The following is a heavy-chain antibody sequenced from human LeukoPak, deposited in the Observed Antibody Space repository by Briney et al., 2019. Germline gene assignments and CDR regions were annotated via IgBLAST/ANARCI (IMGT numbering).Heavy chain of an antibody. V-gene: IGHV4-59*01. D-gene: IGHD5-18*01. CDR3: AREYSYGHGFDY. CDR1: GGSISSYY. Sequence: SETLSLTCTVSGGSISSYYWSWIRQPPGKGLEWIGYTYYSGSTNYNPSLKSRVTISVDTSKNQFSLKLSSVTAADTAVYYCAREYSYGHGFDYWGQGTLVTVSS. CDR2: TYYSGST. J-gene: IGHJ4*02.